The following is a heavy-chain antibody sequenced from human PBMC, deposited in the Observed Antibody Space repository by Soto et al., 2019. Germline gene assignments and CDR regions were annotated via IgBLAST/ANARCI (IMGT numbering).Heavy chain of an antibody. J-gene: IGHJ5*01. V-gene: IGHV4-30-4*01. Sequence: SETLSLTCSVSGDSISTVDYFWAWVRQPPGQALEYIGYIYKSATTYYNPPFESRVAISLDTSKSQFSLNVTSLTAADTAVYFCARGRYCLTGRCFPNWFDSWGQGTLVTVSS. CDR1: GDSISTVDYF. CDR3: ARGRYCLTGRCFPNWFDS. D-gene: IGHD2-15*01. CDR2: IYKSATT.